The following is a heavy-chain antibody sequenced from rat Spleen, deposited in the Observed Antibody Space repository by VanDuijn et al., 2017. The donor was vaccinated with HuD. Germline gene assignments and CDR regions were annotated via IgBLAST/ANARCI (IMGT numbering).Heavy chain of an antibody. Sequence: QVQLKESGPGLVQPSQTLSLTCTVSGFSLPSYHVSWVRQPPGKSLVRMGTIWAGGGTNYNSAVQSRLGISRDHSKSQVFLKMNSLQPEDTGTYYCARRGNEGMDAWGQGASVTVSS. CDR2: IWAGGGT. CDR1: GFSLPSYH. D-gene: IGHD1-11*01. J-gene: IGHJ4*01. CDR3: ARRGNEGMDA. V-gene: IGHV2-72*01.